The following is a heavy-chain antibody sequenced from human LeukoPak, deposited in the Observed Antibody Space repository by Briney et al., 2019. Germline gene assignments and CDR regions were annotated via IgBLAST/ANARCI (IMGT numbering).Heavy chain of an antibody. J-gene: IGHJ4*03. D-gene: IGHD2-2*01. V-gene: IGHV3-20*04. CDR2: INWNGGST. CDR1: GFTFDDYG. Sequence: GGSLRLSCAASGFTFDDYGMSWVRQAPGKGLEWVSGINWNGGSTGYADSVKGRFTISRDNAKNSLYLQMNSLRAEDTALYYCARIVVVPAATTYYFDYWGRGTTVTVSS. CDR3: ARIVVVPAATTYYFDY.